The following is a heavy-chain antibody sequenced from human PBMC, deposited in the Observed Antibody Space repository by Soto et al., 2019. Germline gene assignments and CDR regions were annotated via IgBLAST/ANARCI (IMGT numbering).Heavy chain of an antibody. J-gene: IGHJ4*02. CDR1: GFSFSRYE. CDR3: ARDIDYYDSSGYQDY. D-gene: IGHD3-22*01. V-gene: IGHV3-48*03. Sequence: GGSLRLSCAASGFSFSRYEMNWVRQAPGKGLEWVSYINTRGNIMHYADSVRGRFTVSRDNAENSLYLQTNSLRAEDTGVYYCARDIDYYDSSGYQDYWGQGTPVTVSS. CDR2: INTRGNIM.